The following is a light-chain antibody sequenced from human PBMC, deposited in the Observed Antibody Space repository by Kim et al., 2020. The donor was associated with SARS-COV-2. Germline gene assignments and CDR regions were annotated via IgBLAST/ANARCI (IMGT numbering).Light chain of an antibody. CDR2: KDS. CDR1: VLAKKY. V-gene: IGLV3-27*01. J-gene: IGLJ1*01. CDR3: YSAADNKGV. Sequence: VAPGQTARSTCSGDVLAKKYARWFQQKPGQAPVVVIYKDSERPSGIPERFSGSSSGTTVTLTISGAQVEDEADYYCYSAADNKGVFGTGTKVTVL.